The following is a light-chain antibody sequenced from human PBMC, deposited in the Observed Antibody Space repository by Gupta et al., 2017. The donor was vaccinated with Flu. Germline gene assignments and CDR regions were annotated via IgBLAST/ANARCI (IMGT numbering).Light chain of an antibody. CDR3: MQGAQGPFA. V-gene: IGKV2-30*01. Sequence: VTLGQPASISCRSSQGLVYSNGNTYLHWFQQRPGQSPRLLIYQVSYRESGVPDRFSGSGSGTDFTLKISRVEAEDVGIYFWMQGAQGPFAFGRGTKVEIK. J-gene: IGKJ1*01. CDR1: QGLVYSNGNTY. CDR2: QVS.